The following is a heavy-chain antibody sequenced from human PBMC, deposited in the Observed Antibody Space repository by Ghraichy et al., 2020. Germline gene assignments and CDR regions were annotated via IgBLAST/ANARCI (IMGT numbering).Heavy chain of an antibody. CDR2: INHSGST. CDR3: ARTRGLYYYDSSGSISFFDY. J-gene: IGHJ4*02. V-gene: IGHV4-34*01. CDR1: GGSFSGYY. Sequence: SETLSLTCAVYGGSFSGYYWSWIRQPPGKGLEWIGEINHSGSTNYNPSLKSRVTISVDTSKNQFSLKLSSVTAADTAVYYCARTRGLYYYDSSGSISFFDYWGQGTLVTVSS. D-gene: IGHD3-22*01.